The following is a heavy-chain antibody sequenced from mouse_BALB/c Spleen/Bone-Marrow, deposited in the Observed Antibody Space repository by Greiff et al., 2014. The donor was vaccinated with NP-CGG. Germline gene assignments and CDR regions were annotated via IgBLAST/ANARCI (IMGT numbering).Heavy chain of an antibody. Sequence: EVKLVESGGGLVKPGGSLKLSCAASGFTFSSYAMSWVRQSPEKRLEWVATISSGGSYTYYPDSVKGRFTISRDNAKNTLYLQMSSLRSEDTAMYYCARPSYYGYTMDYWGQGTSVTVSS. D-gene: IGHD2-10*01. CDR1: GFTFSSYA. J-gene: IGHJ4*01. CDR2: ISSGGSYT. CDR3: ARPSYYGYTMDY. V-gene: IGHV5-9-1*01.